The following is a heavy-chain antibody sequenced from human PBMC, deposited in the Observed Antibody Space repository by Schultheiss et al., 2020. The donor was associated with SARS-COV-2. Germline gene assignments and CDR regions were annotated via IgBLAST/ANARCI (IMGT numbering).Heavy chain of an antibody. Sequence: SETLSLTCTVSGGSISSYYWSWIRQPPGKGLEWIGYIYYSGSTNYNPSLKSRVTISVDTSKNQFSLKLSSVTAADTAVYYCASLVVSSWGLSSLDYWGQGTLVTVSS. CDR2: IYYSGST. CDR3: ASLVVSSWGLSSLDY. CDR1: GGSISSYY. V-gene: IGHV4-59*01. D-gene: IGHD6-13*01. J-gene: IGHJ4*02.